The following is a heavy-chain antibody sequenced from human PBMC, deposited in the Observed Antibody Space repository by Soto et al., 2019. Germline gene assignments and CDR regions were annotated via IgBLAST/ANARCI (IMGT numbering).Heavy chain of an antibody. CDR2: INPSGGST. V-gene: IGHV1-46*01. CDR1: GYTFTSYY. J-gene: IGHJ4*02. D-gene: IGHD6-19*01. CDR3: ASGSYSSGWYGDFDY. Sequence: QVQLVQSGAEAKKPGASVKVSCKASGYTFTSYYMHWVRQAPGQGLEWMGIINPSGGSTSYAQKFQGRVTMTRDTSTSTVYMELSSLRSEDTAVYYCASGSYSSGWYGDFDYWGQGTLVTVSS.